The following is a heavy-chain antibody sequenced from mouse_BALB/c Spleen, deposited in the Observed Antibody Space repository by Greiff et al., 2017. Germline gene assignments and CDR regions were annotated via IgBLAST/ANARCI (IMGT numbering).Heavy chain of an antibody. CDR2: IDPETGGT. CDR1: GYTFTDYE. Sequence: VQLQQSGAELVRPGASVTLSCKASGYTFTDYEMHWVKQTPVHGLEWIGAIDPETGGTSYNQKFKGKATLTVDKSSSTAYMQLKSLTSEDSAVYYCARSYYGSSWGYYFDYWGQGTTLTVSS. J-gene: IGHJ2*01. V-gene: IGHV1-15*01. CDR3: ARSYYGSSWGYYFDY. D-gene: IGHD1-1*01.